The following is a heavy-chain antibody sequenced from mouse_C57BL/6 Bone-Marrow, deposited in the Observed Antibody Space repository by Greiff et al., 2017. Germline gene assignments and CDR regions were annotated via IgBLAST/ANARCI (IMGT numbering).Heavy chain of an antibody. Sequence: QVQLQQPGAELVKPGASVKLSCKASGYTFTSYWMQWVKQRPGQGLEWIGEIDPSDSHTNYNQKFKGKATLTVDTSSSTAYMQLSSLTSEDSAVYYCARWGDYDYWGQGTTLTVSS. CDR1: GYTFTSYW. D-gene: IGHD2-4*01. CDR3: ARWGDYDY. J-gene: IGHJ2*01. CDR2: IDPSDSHT. V-gene: IGHV1-50*01.